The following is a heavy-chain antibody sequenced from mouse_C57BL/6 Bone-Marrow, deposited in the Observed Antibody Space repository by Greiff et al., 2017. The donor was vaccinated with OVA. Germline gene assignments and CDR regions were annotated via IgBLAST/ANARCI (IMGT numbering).Heavy chain of an antibody. CDR3: ARQGGVYAMDY. CDR1: GFTFSSYG. V-gene: IGHV5-6*01. J-gene: IGHJ4*01. CDR2: ISSGGSYT. Sequence: EVKLVESGGDLVKPGGSLKLSCAASGFTFSSYGMSWVRQTPDKRLEWVATISSGGSYTYYPDSVKGRFTISRDNAKNTLYLQMSSLKSEDTAMYYCARQGGVYAMDYWGQGTSVTVSS.